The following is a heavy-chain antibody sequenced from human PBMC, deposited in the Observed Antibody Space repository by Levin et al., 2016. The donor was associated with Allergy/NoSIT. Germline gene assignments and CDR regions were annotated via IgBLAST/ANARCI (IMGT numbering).Heavy chain of an antibody. D-gene: IGHD1/OR15-1a*01. J-gene: IGHJ4*02. CDR3: AREPITGPRVGPRLDH. CDR2: ISGSGGTT. V-gene: IGHV3-23*01. Sequence: GGPLRLSCAASGFTFSSYPINWVRQAPGKGLEWISAISGSGGTTYYADPVKGRFAISRDNSKDTVYLQMNSLRAEDTALYYCAREPITGPRVGPRLDHWGQGTLVTVSS. CDR1: GFTFSSYP.